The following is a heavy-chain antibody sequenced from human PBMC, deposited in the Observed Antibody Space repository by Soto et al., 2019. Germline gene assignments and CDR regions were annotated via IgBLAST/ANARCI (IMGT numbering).Heavy chain of an antibody. CDR3: ARDSRQYYDFWSGPPSYGMDV. CDR1: GFTFSSYA. D-gene: IGHD3-3*01. V-gene: IGHV3-30-3*01. J-gene: IGHJ6*02. Sequence: GGSLRLSCAASGFTFSSYAMHWVRQAPGKGLEWVAVISYDGSNKYYADSVKSRFTISRDNSKNTLYLQMSSLRAEDTAVYYCARDSRQYYDFWSGPPSYGMDVWGQGTTVTVSS. CDR2: ISYDGSNK.